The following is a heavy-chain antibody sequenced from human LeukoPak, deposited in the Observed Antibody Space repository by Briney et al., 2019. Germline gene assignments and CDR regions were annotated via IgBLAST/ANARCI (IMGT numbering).Heavy chain of an antibody. V-gene: IGHV4-39*01. CDR1: GGSISSSSYY. J-gene: IGHJ5*02. D-gene: IGHD3-22*01. Sequence: SETLSLTCTVSGGSISSSSYYWGWIRQPPGKGLEWIVSIYYSGSTYYNPSLKSRVTISVYTSKNQFSLKLSSVTAADTAVYYCATYLTYYYDSSGFNWFDPWGQGTLVTVSS. CDR2: IYYSGST. CDR3: ATYLTYYYDSSGFNWFDP.